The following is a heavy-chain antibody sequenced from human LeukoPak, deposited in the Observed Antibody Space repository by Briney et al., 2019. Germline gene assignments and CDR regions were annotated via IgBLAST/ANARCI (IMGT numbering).Heavy chain of an antibody. CDR1: GFSFSSYS. CDR3: AGGYCSSTSCKPFWFDP. V-gene: IGHV3-21*01. J-gene: IGHJ5*02. D-gene: IGHD2-2*01. CDR2: ISSSSSYI. Sequence: GGSLRLSCAAFGFSFSSYSMNWVRQAPGKGLEWVSSISSSSSYIYYADSVKGRFTISRDNAKNSLYLQMNSLRAEDTAVYYCAGGYCSSTSCKPFWFDPWGQGTLVTVSS.